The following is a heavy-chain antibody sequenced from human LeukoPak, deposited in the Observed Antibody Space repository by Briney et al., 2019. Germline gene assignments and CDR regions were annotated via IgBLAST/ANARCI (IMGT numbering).Heavy chain of an antibody. J-gene: IGHJ4*02. CDR1: GFTFSRNA. D-gene: IGHD1-7*01. CDR2: ISGSGGST. CDR3: AKDRPLGYNWNYGPRFDY. Sequence: GGSLRLSCAASGFTFSRNAMSWVRQAPGKGPEWVSGISGSGGSTYYAGSVRGRFTISRDNAKNTLFLQMSSLRPEDTAVYYCAKDRPLGYNWNYGPRFDYWGQGTLVTVSS. V-gene: IGHV3-23*01.